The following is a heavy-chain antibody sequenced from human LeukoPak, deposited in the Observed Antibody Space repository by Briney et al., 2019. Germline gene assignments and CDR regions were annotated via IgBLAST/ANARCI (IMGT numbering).Heavy chain of an antibody. CDR3: ARGIIGYYFDY. CDR1: GDTFTDYY. Sequence: ASVKVSCKASGDTFTDYYMHWVRQAPGQGLEWMGWINPNSGDTNYARKFQGRVTMTRDTSISTAYMELRSLRSDDTAVYYCARGIIGYYFDYWGQGTLVTVSS. V-gene: IGHV1-2*02. D-gene: IGHD2-15*01. CDR2: INPNSGDT. J-gene: IGHJ4*02.